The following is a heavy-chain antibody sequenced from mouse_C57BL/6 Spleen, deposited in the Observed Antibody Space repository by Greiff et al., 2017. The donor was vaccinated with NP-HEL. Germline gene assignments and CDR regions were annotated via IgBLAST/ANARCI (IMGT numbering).Heavy chain of an antibody. CDR3: ARRDWDGLLYYAMDY. J-gene: IGHJ4*01. CDR1: GYTFTSYW. D-gene: IGHD4-1*01. Sequence: QVHVKQPGAELVKPGASVKLSCKASGYTFTSYWMQWVKQRPGQGLEWIGEIDPSDSYTNYNQKFKGKATLTVDTSSSTAYMQLSSLTSEDSAVYYCARRDWDGLLYYAMDYWGQGTSVTVSS. CDR2: IDPSDSYT. V-gene: IGHV1-50*01.